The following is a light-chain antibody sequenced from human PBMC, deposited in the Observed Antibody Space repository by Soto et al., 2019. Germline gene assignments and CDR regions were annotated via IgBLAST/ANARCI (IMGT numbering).Light chain of an antibody. J-gene: IGLJ1*01. CDR3: CSYVGSSPCRV. Sequence: QSVLTQPAAVSGSPGQSITISCTGASSDVGSYYLVSWYQQHPGKAPKLMIYEGSKRPSGVSNRFSGSKSGSTASLTISGLQAQYEADYYCCSYVGSSPCRVFGTGTKVTVL. V-gene: IGLV2-23*01. CDR1: SSDVGSYYL. CDR2: EGS.